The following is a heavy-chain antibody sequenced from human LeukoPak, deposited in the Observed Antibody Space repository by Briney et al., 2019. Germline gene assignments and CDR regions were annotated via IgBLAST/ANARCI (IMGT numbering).Heavy chain of an antibody. CDR3: ARDLGIAVAAIGYYYYMDV. Sequence: ASVKVSCKAFGGTFSSYAISWVRQAPGQGLEWMGRIIPIFGTANYAQKFQGRVTITTDESTSTAYMELSSLRSEDTAVYYCARDLGIAVAAIGYYYYMDVWGKGTTVTVSS. V-gene: IGHV1-69*05. J-gene: IGHJ6*03. CDR2: IIPIFGTA. CDR1: GGTFSSYA. D-gene: IGHD6-19*01.